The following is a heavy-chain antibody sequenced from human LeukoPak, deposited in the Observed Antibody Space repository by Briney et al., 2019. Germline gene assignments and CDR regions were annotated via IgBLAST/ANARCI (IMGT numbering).Heavy chain of an antibody. CDR2: IYYSGST. CDR3: ARVPSQSYPQVFYDMDV. Sequence: SETLSLTCTVSGGSISHYYWSWIRQSPGKGLEWIGYIYYSGSTNYNPSLKSRVTMSVDTSKNQFSLKLNSVTAADTAVYYCARVPSQSYPQVFYDMDVWGQGTTVTVSS. J-gene: IGHJ6*02. D-gene: IGHD1-26*01. CDR1: GGSISHYY. V-gene: IGHV4-59*01.